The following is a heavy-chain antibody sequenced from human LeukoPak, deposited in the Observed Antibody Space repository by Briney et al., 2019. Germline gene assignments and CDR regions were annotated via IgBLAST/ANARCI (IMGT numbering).Heavy chain of an antibody. V-gene: IGHV3-23*01. CDR2: ITGSGSGDST. CDR1: GFTFSSYA. CDR3: AKKEAVAGKGFDY. Sequence: GSLRLSCAASGFTFSSYAMSWVRQAPGKGLEWVSIITGSGSGDSTYYADSVKGRFTISRDNSKNTLYLQMNSLRAEDTAVYYCAKKEAVAGKGFDYWGQGTLVTVSS. D-gene: IGHD6-19*01. J-gene: IGHJ4*02.